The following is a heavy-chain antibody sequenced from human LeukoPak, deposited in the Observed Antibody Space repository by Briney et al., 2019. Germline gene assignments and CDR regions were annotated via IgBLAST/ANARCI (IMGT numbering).Heavy chain of an antibody. D-gene: IGHD5-12*01. CDR1: GYTLSNHA. V-gene: IGHV1-3*01. J-gene: IGHJ4*02. Sequence: ASVKVSCKGSGYTLSNHAFSWVRQAPGQGLEWMGRINAGKGNTEYSQKFQGRVIITRDTSASTAYMELSSLRSEDTAVYYCARPNTAVEVDKDLDCWGQGTLVTVSS. CDR3: ARPNTAVEVDKDLDC. CDR2: INAGKGNT.